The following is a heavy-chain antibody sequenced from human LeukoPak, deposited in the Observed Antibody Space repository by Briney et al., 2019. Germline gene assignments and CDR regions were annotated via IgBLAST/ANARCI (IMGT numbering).Heavy chain of an antibody. CDR3: ATGEGYYDSSGIFIFDY. Sequence: ASVKVSCKVSGYTLTELSMHWVRQAPGKGLEWMGGFDPEDGETIYAQKFQGRVTMTEDTSTDTAYMELSSLRSEDTDVYYCATGEGYYDSSGIFIFDYWGQGTLVTVSS. J-gene: IGHJ4*02. CDR1: GYTLTELS. D-gene: IGHD3-22*01. CDR2: FDPEDGET. V-gene: IGHV1-24*01.